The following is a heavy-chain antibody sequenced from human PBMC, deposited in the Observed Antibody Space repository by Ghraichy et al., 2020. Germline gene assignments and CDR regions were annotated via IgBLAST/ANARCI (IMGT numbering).Heavy chain of an antibody. V-gene: IGHV3-23*01. D-gene: IGHD3-10*01. CDR1: GFTFSSYG. Sequence: GESLNISCAASGFTFSSYGMTWVRQAPGKGLEWVSAIGGSGGSTYYADSVKGRFTISRDNSKSTLYLQMNSLRADDTAVYYCAKDPRSHSDWGQGTLVTVSS. CDR2: IGGSGGST. J-gene: IGHJ4*02. CDR3: AKDPRSHSD.